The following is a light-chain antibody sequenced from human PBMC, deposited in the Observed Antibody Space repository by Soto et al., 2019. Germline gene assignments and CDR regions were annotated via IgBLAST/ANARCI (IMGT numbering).Light chain of an antibody. Sequence: EIVMTQSPATLSVSPGERATLFCRASQGVSSYLAWYQQKPGQAPRLLIYGPSTRATGIPARFSGSGSGTEFTLTISSLQSEDFAVYYCQQYYDWPLTFGGGTKVKVK. CDR1: QGVSSY. CDR3: QQYYDWPLT. CDR2: GPS. J-gene: IGKJ4*01. V-gene: IGKV3-15*01.